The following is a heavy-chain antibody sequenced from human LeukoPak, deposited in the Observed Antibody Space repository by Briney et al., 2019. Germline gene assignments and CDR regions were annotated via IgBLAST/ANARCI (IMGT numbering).Heavy chain of an antibody. CDR3: ARDNWDDEAYFDY. D-gene: IGHD1-20*01. J-gene: IGHJ4*02. Sequence: PGGSLRLSCAASGFTFSGYAMNWVRRAPGRGLEWVSRISATTGRTYYADSVKGRFTISRDNSKDTLYLRMNSLRDDDTAVYSCARDNWDDEAYFDYWGQGTLVTVSS. CDR1: GFTFSGYA. V-gene: IGHV3-23*01. CDR2: ISATTGRT.